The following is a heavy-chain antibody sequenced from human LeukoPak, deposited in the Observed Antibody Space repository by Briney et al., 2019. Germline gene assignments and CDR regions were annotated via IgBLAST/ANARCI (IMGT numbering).Heavy chain of an antibody. D-gene: IGHD2-2*01. Sequence: GESLKISCQGSGYSFTTYWIGWVRQMPGKGLEWMGIIHPDDSDTRYSPSFQGQVTISVDKSISTAYLQWSSLKASDTAMYYCASPCSSTSCGSSGYGMDVWGQGTTVTVSS. J-gene: IGHJ6*02. V-gene: IGHV5-51*01. CDR3: ASPCSSTSCGSSGYGMDV. CDR1: GYSFTTYW. CDR2: IHPDDSDT.